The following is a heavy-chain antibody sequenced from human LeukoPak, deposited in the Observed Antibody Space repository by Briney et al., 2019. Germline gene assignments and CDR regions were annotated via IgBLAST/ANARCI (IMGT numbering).Heavy chain of an antibody. CDR1: GFTFSSYS. CDR3: AREKEGWFGELSGYFDY. Sequence: GSLRLSCAAAGFTFSSYSMNWVRQAPGKGLEWVSSISSSSSYIYYADSVKGRFTISRDNAKNSLYLQMSSLRAEDTAVYYCAREKEGWFGELSGYFDYWGQGTLVTVSS. J-gene: IGHJ4*02. CDR2: ISSSSSYI. V-gene: IGHV3-21*01. D-gene: IGHD3-10*01.